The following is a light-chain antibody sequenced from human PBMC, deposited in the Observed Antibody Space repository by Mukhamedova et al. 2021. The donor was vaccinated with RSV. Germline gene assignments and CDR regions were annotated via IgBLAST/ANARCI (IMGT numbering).Light chain of an antibody. J-gene: IGKJ3*01. CDR3: QQSKSLPFT. CDR2: AAS. V-gene: IGKV1-39*01. Sequence: WYQRRVHGKAPKLLIFAASSLQSGVPSRSSGSASGTDLTLTISSLQREDFATYFCQQSKSLPFTFGPGTKVDIK.